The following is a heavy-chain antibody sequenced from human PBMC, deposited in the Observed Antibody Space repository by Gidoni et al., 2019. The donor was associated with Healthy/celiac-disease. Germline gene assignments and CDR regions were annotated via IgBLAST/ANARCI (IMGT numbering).Heavy chain of an antibody. D-gene: IGHD2-21*02. J-gene: IGHJ3*02. V-gene: IGHV3-66*01. CDR3: AREGILAYCGGDCYSPYDGAFDI. Sequence: EVQLVASGGGLVQPGGSLRLSCADSGFTVSSNYMSWVRQAPGKGLEWVSVIYSGGSTYYADSVKGRFTISRDNSKNTLYLQMNSLRAEDTAVYYCAREGILAYCGGDCYSPYDGAFDIWGQGTMVTVSS. CDR1: GFTVSSNY. CDR2: IYSGGST.